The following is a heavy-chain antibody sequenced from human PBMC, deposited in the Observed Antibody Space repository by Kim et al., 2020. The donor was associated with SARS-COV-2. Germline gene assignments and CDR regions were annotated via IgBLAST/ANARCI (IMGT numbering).Heavy chain of an antibody. D-gene: IGHD4-17*01. CDR2: ISWNSGSI. Sequence: GGSLRLSCAASGFTFDDYAMHWVRQAPGKGLEWVSGISWNSGSIGYADSVKGRFTISRDNAKNSLYLQMNSLRAEDTALYYCAKDLDYGDYLAFGYWGQGTLVTVSS. J-gene: IGHJ4*02. V-gene: IGHV3-9*01. CDR1: GFTFDDYA. CDR3: AKDLDYGDYLAFGY.